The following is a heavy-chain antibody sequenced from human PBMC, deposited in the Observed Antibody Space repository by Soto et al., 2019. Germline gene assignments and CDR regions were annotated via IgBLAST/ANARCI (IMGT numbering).Heavy chain of an antibody. CDR2: ISAYNGNT. CDR3: ASAAQLVGIVVVPAAIDY. CDR1: GYTFTSYG. J-gene: IGHJ4*02. V-gene: IGHV1-18*01. Sequence: ASVKVSCKASGYTFTSYGISWVRQAPGQGLEWMGWISAYNGNTNYAQKLQGRVTMTTETSTSTAYMELRSLRSDDTAVYYCASAAQLVGIVVVPAAIDYWGQGTLVTVSS. D-gene: IGHD2-2*01.